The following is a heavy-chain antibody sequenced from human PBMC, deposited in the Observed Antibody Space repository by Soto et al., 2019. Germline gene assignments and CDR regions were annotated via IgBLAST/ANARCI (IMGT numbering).Heavy chain of an antibody. CDR3: AGDYCSSTSCYAGWYFDL. D-gene: IGHD2-2*01. Sequence: EVQLVESGGGLVKPGGSLRLSCAASGFTFRSYSMNWVRQAPGKGLEWVSSISSSSSYIYYADSVKGRFTISRDNAKNSLYLQMNSLRAEDTAVYYCAGDYCSSTSCYAGWYFDLWGRGTLVTVSS. J-gene: IGHJ2*01. CDR2: ISSSSSYI. CDR1: GFTFRSYS. V-gene: IGHV3-21*01.